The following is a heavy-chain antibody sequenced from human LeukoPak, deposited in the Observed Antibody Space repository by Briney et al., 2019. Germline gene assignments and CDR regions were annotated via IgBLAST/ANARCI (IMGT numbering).Heavy chain of an antibody. CDR3: AAEVVYDLTPSKGFDP. CDR2: IVVGSGNT. D-gene: IGHD3-3*01. V-gene: IGHV1-58*02. J-gene: IGHJ5*02. Sequence: TSVKVSCKASGFTFTSSAMQWVRQARGRRLEWIGWIVVGSGNTNYAQKFQERVTITRDMSTSTAYMELSSLRSEDTAVYYCAAEVVYDLTPSKGFDPWGQGTLVTVSS. CDR1: GFTFTSSA.